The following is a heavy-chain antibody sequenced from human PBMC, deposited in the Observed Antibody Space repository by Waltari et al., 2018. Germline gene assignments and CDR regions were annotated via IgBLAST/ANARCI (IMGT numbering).Heavy chain of an antibody. Sequence: QLQLQESGPGLVKPSETLSLTCVVPGGSISVIHYYWGWIRQPPGKGLEWIASILYSGTTYYNPSLMRRVSISVDTSQNQFSLRLSSLTAADTAIYYCARGLCADVANCYSGTNNFFDPWGQGTLVTVSS. CDR1: GGSISVIHYY. CDR3: ARGLCADVANCYSGTNNFFDP. CDR2: ILYSGTT. V-gene: IGHV4-39*01. J-gene: IGHJ5*02. D-gene: IGHD2-15*01.